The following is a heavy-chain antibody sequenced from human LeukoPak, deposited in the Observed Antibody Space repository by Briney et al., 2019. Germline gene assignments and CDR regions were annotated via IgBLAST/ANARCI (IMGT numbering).Heavy chain of an antibody. D-gene: IGHD3-3*01. CDR2: INPNSGGT. CDR1: GYTFTGYY. V-gene: IGHV1-2*02. J-gene: IGHJ6*02. Sequence: GASVKVSCKASGYTFTGYYMHWVRQAPGQGLEWMGWINPNSGGTNYAQKLQGRVTMTTDTSTSTAYMELRSLRSDDTAVYYCARIGFLEWLTSYYYYGMDVWGQGTTVTVSS. CDR3: ARIGFLEWLTSYYYYGMDV.